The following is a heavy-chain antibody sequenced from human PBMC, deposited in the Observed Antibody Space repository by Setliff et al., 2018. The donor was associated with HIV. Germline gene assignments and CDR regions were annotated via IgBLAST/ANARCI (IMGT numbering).Heavy chain of an antibody. V-gene: IGHV3-15*01. CDR2: IKSKIDGGTT. Sequence: LRLSCAASALTFSNAWMSWVRQAPGKGLEWVGRIKSKIDGGTTDYTAPVKGRFTISRDDSNSIAYLQMSSLTTEDTAVYYCIIAYRPPGGSYFPYWGQGTLVTVS. J-gene: IGHJ4*02. CDR3: IIAYRPPGGSYFPY. CDR1: ALTFSNAW. D-gene: IGHD1-26*01.